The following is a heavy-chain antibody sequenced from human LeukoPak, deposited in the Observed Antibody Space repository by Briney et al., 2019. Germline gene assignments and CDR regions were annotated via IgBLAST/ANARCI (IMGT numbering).Heavy chain of an antibody. CDR3: AKDREARYFDWLLSAYDY. D-gene: IGHD3-9*01. J-gene: IGHJ4*02. Sequence: GGSLRLSCAVSGFTLSSYAMHWVRQAPGKGLEWVAVISYDGSNKYYADSVKGRFTISRDNAKNSLYLQMNSLRAEDTAVYYCAKDREARYFDWLLSAYDYWGQGTLVTVSS. V-gene: IGHV3-30*04. CDR1: GFTLSSYA. CDR2: ISYDGSNK.